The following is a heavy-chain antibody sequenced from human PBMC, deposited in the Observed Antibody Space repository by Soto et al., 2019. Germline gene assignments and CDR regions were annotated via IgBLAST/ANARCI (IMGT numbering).Heavy chain of an antibody. Sequence: EVQLLESGGGLVQPGGSLRLSCAASGFTFSSYAMSWVRQAPGKGLEWVSIIGVGGGDRYYPESVKGRFTISRDNSRDTLYLEMNRLRDEDTAVYYCARVRFGELVWGQGTLVTVSS. CDR2: IGVGGGDR. CDR3: ARVRFGELV. V-gene: IGHV3-23*01. D-gene: IGHD3-10*01. J-gene: IGHJ4*02. CDR1: GFTFSSYA.